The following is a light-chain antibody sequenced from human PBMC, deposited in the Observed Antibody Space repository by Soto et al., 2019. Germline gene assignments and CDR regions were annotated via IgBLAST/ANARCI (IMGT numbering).Light chain of an antibody. CDR3: QQYKSYSPIT. CDR1: QSISDW. J-gene: IGKJ5*01. V-gene: IGKV1-5*03. Sequence: ENQMTPASSSPSTTVGDRVTITCRASQSISDWMAWYQQKPGKAPKLLIFKASSLESGVPSRFSGTGSGTEFTLTISSLQPDDFATYYCQQYKSYSPITFGQGTRLEIK. CDR2: KAS.